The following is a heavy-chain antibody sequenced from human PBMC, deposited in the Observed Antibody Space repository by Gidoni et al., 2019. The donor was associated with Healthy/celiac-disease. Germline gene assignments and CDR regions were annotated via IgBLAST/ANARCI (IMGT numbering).Heavy chain of an antibody. V-gene: IGHV3-21*01. CDR2: ISSSSSYI. Sequence: EVQLVESGGGLVKPGGSLRLSCAASGFTFSSYSMNWVRQAPGKGLEWVSSISSSSSYIYYADSVKGRFTISRDNAKNSLYLQMNSLRAEDTAVYYCVSCRNRVSCYYGMDVWGQGTTVTVSS. CDR3: VSCRNRVSCYYGMDV. CDR1: GFTFSSYS. D-gene: IGHD3-3*01. J-gene: IGHJ6*02.